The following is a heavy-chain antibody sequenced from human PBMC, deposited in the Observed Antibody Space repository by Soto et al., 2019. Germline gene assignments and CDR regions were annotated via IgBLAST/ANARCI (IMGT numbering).Heavy chain of an antibody. CDR1: GYTFTSYG. V-gene: IGHV1-18*01. CDR2: ISAYNGNT. D-gene: IGHD3-3*01. Sequence: ASVKVSCKASGYTFTSYGISWVRQAPGQGLEWMGWISAYNGNTNYAQKLQGRVTMTTDTSTSTAYMELRSLRSDDTAVFYCARGNDFWSGYYDAFYIWGQGTMVTVSS. J-gene: IGHJ3*02. CDR3: ARGNDFWSGYYDAFYI.